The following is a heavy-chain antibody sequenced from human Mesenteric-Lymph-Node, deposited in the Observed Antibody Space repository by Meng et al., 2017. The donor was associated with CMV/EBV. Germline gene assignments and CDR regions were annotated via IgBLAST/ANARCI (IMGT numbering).Heavy chain of an antibody. Sequence: GESLKISCAASGFTFSNYSMNWVRQAPGKGLEWVATMYDGGSSESYGDSFKGRFTISRDNAKRTLYLQMNDLTADDTAVYYCAKGGSYFDYWGQGTLVTVSS. CDR1: GFTFSNYS. CDR2: MYDGGSSE. V-gene: IGHV3-23*03. CDR3: AKGGSYFDY. D-gene: IGHD1-26*01. J-gene: IGHJ4*02.